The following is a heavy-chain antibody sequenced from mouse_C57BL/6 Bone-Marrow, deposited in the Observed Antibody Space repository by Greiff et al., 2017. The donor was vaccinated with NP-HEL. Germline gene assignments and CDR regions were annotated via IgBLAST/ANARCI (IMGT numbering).Heavy chain of an antibody. CDR3: ARAQFDYPKAMDY. D-gene: IGHD2-13*01. J-gene: IGHJ4*01. Sequence: EVQLVESGGGLVKPGGSLKLSCAASGFTFSSYAMSWVRQTPEKRLEWVATISDGGSYTYYPDNVKGRFTISRDNAKNNLYLQMSHLKSEDTAMYYCARAQFDYPKAMDYWGQGTSVTVSS. V-gene: IGHV5-4*01. CDR2: ISDGGSYT. CDR1: GFTFSSYA.